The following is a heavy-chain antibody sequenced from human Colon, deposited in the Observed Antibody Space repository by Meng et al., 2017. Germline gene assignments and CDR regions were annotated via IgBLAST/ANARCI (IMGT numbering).Heavy chain of an antibody. CDR1: GYTFTHNG. J-gene: IGHJ4*02. Sequence: QVQLVQSGPEVKKPGASVQVSSKASGYTFTHNGISWVRQVPGQGPEWMGWISAYNGDTKYEEKFQGRVTMTTDTSSSTAYMELRSLRSDDTAVYYCTRDSPLVASIYYLEYWGQGTLVTVSS. V-gene: IGHV1-18*01. CDR3: TRDSPLVASIYYLEY. D-gene: IGHD5-12*01. CDR2: ISAYNGDT.